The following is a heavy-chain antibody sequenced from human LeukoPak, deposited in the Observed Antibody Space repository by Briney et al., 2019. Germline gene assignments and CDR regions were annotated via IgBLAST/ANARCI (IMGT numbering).Heavy chain of an antibody. CDR2: ISSSSSSYI. D-gene: IGHD6-13*01. V-gene: IGHV3-21*01. CDR3: ARNSAGKSGCYFDY. Sequence: GGSLRLSCAASGFTFSNYGMNWVRQAPGKGLEWVSSISSSSSSYIYYADSVKGRFTISRDNAKNSLYLQMNSLRAEDTAVYYCARNSAGKSGCYFDYWGQGTLVTVSS. CDR1: GFTFSNYG. J-gene: IGHJ4*02.